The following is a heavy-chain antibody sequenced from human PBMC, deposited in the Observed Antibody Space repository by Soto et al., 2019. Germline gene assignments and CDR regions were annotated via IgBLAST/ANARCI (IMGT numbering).Heavy chain of an antibody. CDR1: GGSIPGSSW. CDR2: IYHNGNT. CDR3: ARDPGRAVALD. Sequence: SDTLSLTCAVHGGSIPGSSWWSWIRQSPGKGLEWIGEIYHNGNTNYNPSLKSRVSISVDTSKDQFSLEIYSVTASDTAIYYCARDPGRAVALDWGEGTLVT. D-gene: IGHD6-19*01. J-gene: IGHJ4*02. V-gene: IGHV4-4*02.